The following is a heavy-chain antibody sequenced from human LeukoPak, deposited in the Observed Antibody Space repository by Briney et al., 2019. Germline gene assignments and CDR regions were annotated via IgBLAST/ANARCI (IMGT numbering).Heavy chain of an antibody. CDR2: IGGRDGGT. J-gene: IGHJ4*01. CDR3: ARWWDYDILTGYYVSDY. Sequence: GASLRLSCAASGFIFSNYAMSWVRQAQGKGLEWVSAIGGRDGGTYYADSVKGRFTVCRDDPKNTLYLQMNTLRVEDTAVYYCARWWDYDILTGYYVSDYGGHGPLVTVSS. CDR1: GFIFSNYA. D-gene: IGHD3-9*01. V-gene: IGHV3-23*01.